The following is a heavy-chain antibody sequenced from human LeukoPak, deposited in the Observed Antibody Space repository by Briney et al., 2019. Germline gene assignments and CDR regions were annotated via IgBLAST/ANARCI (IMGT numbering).Heavy chain of an antibody. V-gene: IGHV3-30*02. J-gene: IGHJ4*02. D-gene: IGHD3-16*02. Sequence: GGSLRLSCAAPGFTFSSYGMHWVRQAPGKGLEWVAFIRYDGSNKYYADSVKDRFTSSRDNSKNTLYLQMNRLRDEDTAVYYCAKDSDYDYVWGSYRYGNYFDYWGQGTLVTVSS. CDR1: GFTFSSYG. CDR3: AKDSDYDYVWGSYRYGNYFDY. CDR2: IRYDGSNK.